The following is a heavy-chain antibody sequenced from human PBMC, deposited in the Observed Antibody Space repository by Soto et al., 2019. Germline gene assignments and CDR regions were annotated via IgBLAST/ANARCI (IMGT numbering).Heavy chain of an antibody. CDR3: ARGRRYSGSGYHY. CDR2: INHSGST. D-gene: IGHD6-13*01. Sequence: QVQLQQWGAGLLKPSETLSLTCAVYGGSFSGYYWSWIRQPPGKGLEWIGEINHSGSTNYNPSLKIRATISGDPSKNQFSLKLSSGPAADTAVYYWARGRRYSGSGYHYGGQGPLVTVSS. V-gene: IGHV4-34*01. J-gene: IGHJ4*02. CDR1: GGSFSGYY.